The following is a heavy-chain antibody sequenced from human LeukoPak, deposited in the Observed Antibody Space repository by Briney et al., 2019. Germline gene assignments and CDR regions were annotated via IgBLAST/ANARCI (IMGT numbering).Heavy chain of an antibody. CDR3: ARDFPTAVAGTLKGY. CDR1: GFTVSSNY. CDR2: IYSGGST. J-gene: IGHJ4*02. V-gene: IGHV3-66*01. Sequence: PGGSLRLSCAASGFTVSSNYMSWVRQAPGKGLEWVSVIYSGGSTYYADSVKGRFTISRDNSKNTLYLQMNSLRAEGTAVYYCARDFPTAVAGTLKGYWGQGTLVTVSS. D-gene: IGHD6-19*01.